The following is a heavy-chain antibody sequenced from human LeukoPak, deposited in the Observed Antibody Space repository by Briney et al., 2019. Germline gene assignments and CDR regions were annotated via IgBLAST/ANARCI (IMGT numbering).Heavy chain of an antibody. CDR1: GFTFSSYA. Sequence: PGRSLRLSCAASGFTFSSYAMHWVRQAPGKGLEWVAVISYDGSNKYYADSVKGRFTISRDNSKNTLYLQMNSLTAEDTAVYYCARDGPNAGKDYEYWGQGTLVTVSS. CDR3: ARDGPNAGKDYEY. V-gene: IGHV3-30-3*01. CDR2: ISYDGSNK. J-gene: IGHJ4*02. D-gene: IGHD3-10*01.